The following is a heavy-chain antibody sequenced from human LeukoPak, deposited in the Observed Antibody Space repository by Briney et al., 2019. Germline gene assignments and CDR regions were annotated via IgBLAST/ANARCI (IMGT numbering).Heavy chain of an antibody. Sequence: GGSLRLSCAASGFTFSSYGMSWVRQAPGKGLEWVSAISGSGGSTYYADSVKGRFTISRDNSKNTLYLQMNSLRAEDTAVYYCAKAPKLLWFGETAFDYWGQGTLVTVSS. D-gene: IGHD3-10*01. CDR3: AKAPKLLWFGETAFDY. V-gene: IGHV3-23*01. J-gene: IGHJ4*02. CDR1: GFTFSSYG. CDR2: ISGSGGST.